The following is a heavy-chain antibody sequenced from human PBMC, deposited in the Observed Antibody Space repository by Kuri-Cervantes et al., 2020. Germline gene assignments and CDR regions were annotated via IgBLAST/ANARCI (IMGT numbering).Heavy chain of an antibody. Sequence: SVKICCKASGGTFRSYAISWARQAPGQGLEWMGGMLPIFGTANYAQKFQGRVTITADESTSTAYMELSSLRSDDTAVYYCARDAALIKADNSNYYVMDVWGQGTTVTVSS. D-gene: IGHD1-1*01. CDR2: MLPIFGTA. J-gene: IGHJ6*02. CDR3: ARDAALIKADNSNYYVMDV. V-gene: IGHV1-69*13. CDR1: GGTFRSYA.